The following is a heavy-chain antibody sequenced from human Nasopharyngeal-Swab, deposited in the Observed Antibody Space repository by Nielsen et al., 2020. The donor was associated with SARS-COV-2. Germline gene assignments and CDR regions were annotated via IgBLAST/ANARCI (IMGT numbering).Heavy chain of an antibody. CDR1: GFTFSSYA. Sequence: GGSLRLSCAASGFTFSSYAMSWVRQAPGKGLEWVSGISTSGTTTNYADSVKGRFTISRDDSKNTLYLQMHSLRAEDTAIYYCAKDSDYYYDTSGYFYFDYWGQGSLVTVSS. CDR3: AKDSDYYYDTSGYFYFDY. CDR2: ISTSGTTT. J-gene: IGHJ4*02. V-gene: IGHV3-23*01. D-gene: IGHD3-22*01.